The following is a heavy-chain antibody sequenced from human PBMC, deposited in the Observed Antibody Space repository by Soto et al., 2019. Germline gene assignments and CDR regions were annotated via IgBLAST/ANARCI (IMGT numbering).Heavy chain of an antibody. D-gene: IGHD3-10*01. CDR1: GGSFSGYY. J-gene: IGHJ5*02. CDR2: INHSGST. CDR3: ARGNLRGYYGSGSYYNNNWFDP. V-gene: IGHV4-34*01. Sequence: SETLSLTCAVYGGSFSGYYWSWIRQPPGKGLEWIGEINHSGSTNYNPSLKSRVTISVDTSKNQFSLKLSSVTAADTAVYYCARGNLRGYYGSGSYYNNNWFDPWGQGTLVTVS.